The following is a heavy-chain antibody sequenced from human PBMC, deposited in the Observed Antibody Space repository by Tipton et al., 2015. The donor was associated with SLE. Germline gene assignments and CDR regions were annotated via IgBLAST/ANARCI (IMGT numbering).Heavy chain of an antibody. J-gene: IGHJ3*02. V-gene: IGHV4-39*07. CDR1: GDSISSSSYY. D-gene: IGHD4-23*01. Sequence: TLSLTCIVSGDSISSSSYYWGWIRQPPGKGLEWVGTVYYTGNTFYNPSLKSRVTISVDTSKNQFSLKLSSVTAADTAVYYCAREVYGGNSDTFDIWGQGTKVTVSS. CDR2: VYYTGNT. CDR3: AREVYGGNSDTFDI.